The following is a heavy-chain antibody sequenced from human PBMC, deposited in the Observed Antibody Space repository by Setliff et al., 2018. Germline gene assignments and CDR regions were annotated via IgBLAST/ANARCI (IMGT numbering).Heavy chain of an antibody. CDR2: ISWDGANT. V-gene: IGHV3-43*01. Sequence: SCKASGFTFDDFTMHWVRHVPGKGLEWVSLISWDGANTKYADSVMGRFTISRDNSKNSLYLQMDSLRPEDTAFYFCAKDIGQIAARPDFYYGMDVWGQGTTVTVSS. D-gene: IGHD6-6*01. CDR1: GFTFDDFT. CDR3: AKDIGQIAARPDFYYGMDV. J-gene: IGHJ6*02.